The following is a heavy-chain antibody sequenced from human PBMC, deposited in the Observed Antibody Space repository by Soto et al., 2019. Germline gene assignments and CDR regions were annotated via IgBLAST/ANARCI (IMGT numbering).Heavy chain of an antibody. CDR2: IYWDDDK. CDR3: AHRMDTAEGYYDSSGYYFFDY. V-gene: IGHV2-5*02. D-gene: IGHD3-22*01. CDR1: GLSLSTSGVG. Sequence: SGPTLVNATQTLTLTCTFSGLSLSTSGVGVGWIRQPPGKALEWLALIYWDDDKRYSPSLKSRLTITKDTSKNQVVLTMTNMDPVDTATYYCAHRMDTAEGYYDSSGYYFFDYWGQGTLVTVSS. J-gene: IGHJ4*02.